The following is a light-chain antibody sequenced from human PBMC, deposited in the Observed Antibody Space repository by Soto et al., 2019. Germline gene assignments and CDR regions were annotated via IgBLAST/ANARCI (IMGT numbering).Light chain of an antibody. Sequence: EIVMTQSPATLSVSPGERATLSCRASQSVSRNLAWYQQKPGQAPRLLIYGASTRATGIPARFSGSGSGTEFTLTISSLQSEDFAVYYCQQYNNWPPRYTCGQGTKLEIK. J-gene: IGKJ2*01. CDR2: GAS. V-gene: IGKV3-15*01. CDR1: QSVSRN. CDR3: QQYNNWPPRYT.